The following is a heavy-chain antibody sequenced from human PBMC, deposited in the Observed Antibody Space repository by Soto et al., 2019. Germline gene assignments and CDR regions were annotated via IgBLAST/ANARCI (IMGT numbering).Heavy chain of an antibody. J-gene: IGHJ5*02. CDR2: FYSSVSI. CDR3: ARMYSSRSGWWQP. V-gene: IGHV4-31*03. CDR1: GYSITAGGHY. D-gene: IGHD3-22*01. Sequence: SETLSLTGLVSGYSITAGGHYWSWIPHHPGKGLEWIGSFYSSVSIIYNASLRSRVSISADTSSNQFSMSLTSVTAADTARYYCARMYSSRSGWWQPWAKETLLPISS.